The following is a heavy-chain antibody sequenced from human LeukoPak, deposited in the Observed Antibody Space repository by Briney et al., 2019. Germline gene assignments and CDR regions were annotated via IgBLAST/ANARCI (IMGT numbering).Heavy chain of an antibody. D-gene: IGHD3-10*01. CDR2: ISSSTNYI. Sequence: GGSLRLSCAASGFTFSSYSMNWVRQAPGKGLEWVPSISSSTNYIFYADSVKGRFTISRDNAKNSLYLQMNGLRAEDTAVYYCARKYGSGSLDYWGQGTLVTVSS. V-gene: IGHV3-21*04. J-gene: IGHJ4*02. CDR1: GFTFSSYS. CDR3: ARKYGSGSLDY.